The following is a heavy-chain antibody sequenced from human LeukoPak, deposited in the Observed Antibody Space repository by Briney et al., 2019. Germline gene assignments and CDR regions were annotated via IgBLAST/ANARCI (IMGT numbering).Heavy chain of an antibody. Sequence: SETLSLTCAVYGGSFSGYYWSWIRQPPGKGLEWIGEINHSGSTNYNPSLKSRVTISVDTSKNQFSLKLSSVTAADTAVYYCARSGDLGFDPWGQGTLVTVSS. CDR3: ARSGDLGFDP. CDR2: INHSGST. CDR1: GGSFSGYY. J-gene: IGHJ5*02. V-gene: IGHV4-34*01. D-gene: IGHD2-21*01.